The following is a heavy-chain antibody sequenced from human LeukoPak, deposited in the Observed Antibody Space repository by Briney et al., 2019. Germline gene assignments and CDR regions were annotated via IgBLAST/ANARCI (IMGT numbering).Heavy chain of an antibody. Sequence: GGSLRLSCAASGFTFISYAMSWVRQAPGKGLEWVSSISSSSSYIYYADSVKGRFTISRDNAKNSLYLQMNSLRAEDSAIYYCVRDIDYSGSSEVDYWGQGTLVTVSS. CDR3: VRDIDYSGSSEVDY. CDR1: GFTFISYA. CDR2: ISSSSSYI. J-gene: IGHJ4*02. V-gene: IGHV3-21*01. D-gene: IGHD5-12*01.